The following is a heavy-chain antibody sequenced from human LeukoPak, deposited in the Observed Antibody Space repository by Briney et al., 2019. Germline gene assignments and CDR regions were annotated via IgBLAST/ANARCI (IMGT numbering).Heavy chain of an antibody. D-gene: IGHD1-26*01. CDR2: IYPGDSDT. Sequence: GESLKISCKGSGYSSTSYWIGWVRQMPGKGLEWMGIIYPGDSDTRYSPSFQGQVTISADKSISTAYLQWSILRASDTAMYYCARLDSGSYSYYYSYMDVWGKGTTVTVSS. V-gene: IGHV5-51*01. CDR3: ARLDSGSYSYYYSYMDV. J-gene: IGHJ6*03. CDR1: GYSSTSYW.